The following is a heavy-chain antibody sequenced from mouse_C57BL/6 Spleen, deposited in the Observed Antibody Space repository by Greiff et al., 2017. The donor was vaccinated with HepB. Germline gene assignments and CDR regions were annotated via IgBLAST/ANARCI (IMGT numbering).Heavy chain of an antibody. V-gene: IGHV1-4*01. J-gene: IGHJ4*01. CDR1: GYTFTSYT. D-gene: IGHD2-5*01. CDR2: INPSSGYT. CDR3: ARGYSNYPRAMDY. Sequence: VKLQESGAELARPGASVKMSCKASGYTFTSYTMHWVKQRPGQGLEWIGYINPSSGYTKYNQKFKDKATLTADKSSSTAYMQLSSLTSEDSSVYYCARGYSNYPRAMDYWGQGTSVTVSS.